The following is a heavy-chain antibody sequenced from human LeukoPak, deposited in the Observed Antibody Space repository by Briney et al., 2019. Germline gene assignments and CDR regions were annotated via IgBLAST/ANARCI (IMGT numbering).Heavy chain of an antibody. CDR1: AYTFSNYD. CDR3: ASCRTQWLVKEKRYYYYGLDV. J-gene: IGHJ6*02. Sequence: ASVKVSCKASAYTFSNYDINWVRQATRQGLEWIGWMNPNSGNTGYAQKFQGRVTMTRDTSISTAYMELSSLRSDDTAVYYCASCRTQWLVKEKRYYYYGLDVWGQGTTVTVSS. CDR2: MNPNSGNT. V-gene: IGHV1-8*01. D-gene: IGHD6-19*01.